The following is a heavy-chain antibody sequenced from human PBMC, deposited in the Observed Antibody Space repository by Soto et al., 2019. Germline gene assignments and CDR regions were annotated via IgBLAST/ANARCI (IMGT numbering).Heavy chain of an antibody. CDR2: ISSSGSGI. J-gene: IGHJ3*02. CDR3: ARAYSDAFDT. D-gene: IGHD2-15*01. Sequence: QVQLVESGGGLVKPGGSLRLSCAASGFTFSDYYMTWIRQAPGKGLEWVAYISSSGSGIYYPDSVKGRFTISRDNAQNSLYRQMSSLRAEDTAVNYCARAYSDAFDTWGQGTMVTVSS. CDR1: GFTFSDYY. V-gene: IGHV3-11*01.